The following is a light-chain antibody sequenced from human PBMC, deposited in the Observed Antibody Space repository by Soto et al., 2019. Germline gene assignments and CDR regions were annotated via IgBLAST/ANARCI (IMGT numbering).Light chain of an antibody. V-gene: IGKV1-5*01. CDR3: QQYNRYSPLLT. Sequence: DIQMTQSPSSLSASVGDRVTITCRASQSISNWLAWYQQKPGKAPKILIYDASSLQSGVPSRFSGSGSGTEFTLTISGLQPDDFATYYCQQYNRYSPLLTSGGGTKVEIK. CDR2: DAS. CDR1: QSISNW. J-gene: IGKJ4*01.